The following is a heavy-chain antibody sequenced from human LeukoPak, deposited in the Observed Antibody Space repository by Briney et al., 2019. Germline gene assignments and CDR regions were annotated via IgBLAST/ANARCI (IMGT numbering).Heavy chain of an antibody. J-gene: IGHJ4*01. CDR2: IGTSSTTI. V-gene: IGHV3-48*04. Sequence: PGGSLRLSCAASGFTFSSYTMNWVRQPPGKGLEWVSNIGTSSTTIYYSNSVEGRFTISRDNAKNSLYLQMNSLRAEDTAMYYCARDTRGESDYWGHGTLVTVSS. D-gene: IGHD2-2*01. CDR3: ARDTRGESDY. CDR1: GFTFSSYT.